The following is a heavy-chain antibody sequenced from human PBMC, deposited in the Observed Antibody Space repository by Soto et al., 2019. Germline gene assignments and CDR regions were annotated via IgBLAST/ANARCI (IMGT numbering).Heavy chain of an antibody. Sequence: GASVKVSCKASGGTFSSYAISWVRQAPGQGLEWMGGIIPIFGTANYAQKFQGRVTITADKSTSTAYMELSSLRSEDTAVYYCARESHDSSGNNWFDPWGQGTLVTVSS. CDR3: ARESHDSSGNNWFDP. CDR2: IIPIFGTA. J-gene: IGHJ5*02. CDR1: GGTFSSYA. D-gene: IGHD3-22*01. V-gene: IGHV1-69*06.